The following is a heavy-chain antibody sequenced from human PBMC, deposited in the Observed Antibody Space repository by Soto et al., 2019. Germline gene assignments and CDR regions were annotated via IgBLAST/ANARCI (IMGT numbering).Heavy chain of an antibody. V-gene: IGHV3-23*01. Sequence: PGGSLRLSCAASGFTFSSYALSWVRQAPGKVLDLVSAISGSGGSTYYADSVKGRFTISRDNSKNTLYLQMNSLRAEDTAVYYCASGGWDYYGMDVWGQGTTVTVSS. CDR2: ISGSGGST. CDR1: GFTFSSYA. J-gene: IGHJ6*02. CDR3: ASGGWDYYGMDV. D-gene: IGHD1-26*01.